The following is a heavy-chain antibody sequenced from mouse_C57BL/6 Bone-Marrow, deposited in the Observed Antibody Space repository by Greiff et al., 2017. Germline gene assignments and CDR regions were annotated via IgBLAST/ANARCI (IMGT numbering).Heavy chain of an antibody. D-gene: IGHD2-5*01. CDR2: IYPRSGNT. J-gene: IGHJ3*01. Sequence: VQLQQSGAELARPGASVKLSCKASGYTFTSYGISWVKQRTGQGLEWIGEIYPRSGNTYYNEKFKGKATLTAGKSSSTAYMELRSLTSEDSAVYFCARHYSNYGAYGGQGTLVTVSA. CDR1: GYTFTSYG. CDR3: ARHYSNYGAY. V-gene: IGHV1-81*01.